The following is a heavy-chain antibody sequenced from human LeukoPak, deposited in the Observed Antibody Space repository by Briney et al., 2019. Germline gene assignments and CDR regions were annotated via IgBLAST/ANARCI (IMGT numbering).Heavy chain of an antibody. CDR2: INPNSGGT. CDR3: VRVDYDSSGYYFDY. J-gene: IGHJ4*02. CDR1: GYTFTGYY. Sequence: SSVKVSCTASGYTFTGYYMHWVRQAPGQGLEWMGRINPNSGGTNYAQKFPGRVTITRAPSISPAYIELSRRTFDAPGACYFVRVDYDSSGYYFDYWGQGNLVTVSS. D-gene: IGHD3-22*01. V-gene: IGHV1-2*01.